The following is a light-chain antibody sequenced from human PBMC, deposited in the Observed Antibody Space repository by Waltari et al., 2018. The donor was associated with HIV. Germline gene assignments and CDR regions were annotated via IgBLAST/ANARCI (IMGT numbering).Light chain of an antibody. V-gene: IGLV3-27*01. CDR2: KDN. Sequence: SYELTQPSSMSVSPGQTARITCSGDVLAKNYARWFQQKPGQAPVLLIYKDNERPSGIHERFSCYSSWTTVTWTISGAQVDDEADYYCYSAADNMGVFGGGTKLTVL. J-gene: IGLJ3*02. CDR3: YSAADNMGV. CDR1: VLAKNY.